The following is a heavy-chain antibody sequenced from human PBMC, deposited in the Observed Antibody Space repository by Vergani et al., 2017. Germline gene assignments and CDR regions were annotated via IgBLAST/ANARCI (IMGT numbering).Heavy chain of an antibody. CDR3: ARDGRVVAATSHFDY. J-gene: IGHJ4*02. D-gene: IGHD2-15*01. CDR2: IYYSGST. CDR1: GGSISSYY. Sequence: QVQLQESGPGLVKPSETLSLTCTVSGGSISSYYWSWIRQPPGKGLEWIGYIYYSGSTNYNPSLKSRVTISVDTSKNQFSLKLSSVTAADTAVYYCARDGRVVAATSHFDYWGQGTLVTVSS. V-gene: IGHV4-59*01.